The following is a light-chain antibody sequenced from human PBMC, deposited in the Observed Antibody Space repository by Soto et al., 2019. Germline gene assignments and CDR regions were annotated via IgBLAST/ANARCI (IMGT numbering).Light chain of an antibody. CDR1: QSISSW. J-gene: IGKJ1*01. V-gene: IGKV1-5*01. Sequence: IQMTQSTSTLSASVGDRVTITCRASQSISSWLAWYQQKPGKAPKLLIYDASSLESGVPSRFSGSGSGTEFTLTISSLQPDDFATYYCQQYNSYSTFAQGTKVAIK. CDR2: DAS. CDR3: QQYNSYST.